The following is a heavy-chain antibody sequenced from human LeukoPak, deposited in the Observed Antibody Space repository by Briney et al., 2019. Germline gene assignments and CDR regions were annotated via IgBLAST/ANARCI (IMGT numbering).Heavy chain of an antibody. CDR2: IWLHGSNK. V-gene: IGHV3-33*01. CDR1: GFTFSNNG. CDR3: ARSRDDYDILTGCGY. J-gene: IGHJ4*02. D-gene: IGHD3-9*01. Sequence: GRSLRLSCAASGFTFSNNGMHWVRQAPGKGLEWLAIIWLHGSNKYYADSVKGRFTISRDDSKNTLYLQMNTLRAEDTAVYYCARSRDDYDILTGCGYWGQGTLVTVSS.